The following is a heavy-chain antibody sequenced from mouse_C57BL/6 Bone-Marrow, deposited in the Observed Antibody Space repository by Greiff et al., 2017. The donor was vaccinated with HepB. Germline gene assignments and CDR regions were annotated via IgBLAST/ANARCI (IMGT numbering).Heavy chain of an antibody. V-gene: IGHV5-17*01. CDR3: ARPYYYGSSYSWFAY. CDR1: GFTFSDYG. CDR2: ISSGSSTI. D-gene: IGHD1-1*01. Sequence: EVNVVESGGGLVKPGGSLKLSCAASGFTFSDYGMHWVRQAPEKGLEWVAYISSGSSTIYYADTVKGRFTISRDNAKNTLFLQMTSLRSEDTAMYYCARPYYYGSSYSWFAYWGQGTLVTVSA. J-gene: IGHJ3*01.